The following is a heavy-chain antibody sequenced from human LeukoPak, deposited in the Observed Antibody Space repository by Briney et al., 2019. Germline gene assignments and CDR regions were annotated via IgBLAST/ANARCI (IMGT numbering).Heavy chain of an antibody. V-gene: IGHV1-8*01. J-gene: IGHJ4*02. CDR3: ARGLREAAADAY. D-gene: IGHD6-13*01. Sequence: GASVKVSCKASGYTFTSYDINWVRQATGQGLEWMGWMNPNSGNTGCTQKFQGRGTMTRDTSISTAYMELSSLRSEDTAGDHRARGLREAAADAYWGQGTLVTVSS. CDR2: MNPNSGNT. CDR1: GYTFTSYD.